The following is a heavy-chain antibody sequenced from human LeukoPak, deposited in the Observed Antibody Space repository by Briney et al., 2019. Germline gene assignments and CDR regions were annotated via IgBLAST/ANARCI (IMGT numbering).Heavy chain of an antibody. CDR3: ARDHYDSSGYYYGADAFDI. Sequence: ASVRVSCKASGYTFTSYGISWVRQAPGQGLEWMGWISAYNGNTNYAQKLQGRVTMTTDTSTSTAYMELRSLRSDDTAVYYCARDHYDSSGYYYGADAFDIWGQGTMVTVSS. CDR1: GYTFTSYG. D-gene: IGHD3-22*01. CDR2: ISAYNGNT. J-gene: IGHJ3*02. V-gene: IGHV1-18*01.